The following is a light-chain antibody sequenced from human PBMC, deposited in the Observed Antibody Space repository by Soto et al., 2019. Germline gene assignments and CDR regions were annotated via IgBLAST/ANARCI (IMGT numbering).Light chain of an antibody. CDR3: QQHGSWGIT. Sequence: EIVLTQSPATLSLSPGESATLSCRTSQSVGSNSLAWHQQKPGQAPRLLMYAASSRAAGIPDRFSGSGSGTEFTLTISRLEPEDFAVYYCQQHGSWGITFGPGTKVDIK. CDR1: QSVGSNS. J-gene: IGKJ3*01. V-gene: IGKV3-20*01. CDR2: AAS.